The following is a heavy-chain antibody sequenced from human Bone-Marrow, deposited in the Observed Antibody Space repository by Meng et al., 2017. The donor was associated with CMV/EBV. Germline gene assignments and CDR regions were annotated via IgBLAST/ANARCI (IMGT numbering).Heavy chain of an antibody. CDR3: AKGFGRAIIPTGWGDF. Sequence: FTFSNYAMDWVRQAPGKGLEWVAVISYDGSNKYYADSVKGRFTISRDNSKNTLYLQMNSLRPEDTAVYYCAKGFGRAIIPTGWGDFWGQGTLVTVSS. CDR2: ISYDGSNK. CDR1: FTFSNYA. J-gene: IGHJ4*02. V-gene: IGHV3-30-3*02. D-gene: IGHD3-16*01.